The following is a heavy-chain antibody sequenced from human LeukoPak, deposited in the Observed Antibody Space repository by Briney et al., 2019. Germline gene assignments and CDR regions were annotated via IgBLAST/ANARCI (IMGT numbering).Heavy chain of an antibody. J-gene: IGHJ4*02. CDR3: ARQDWLLSRYFDY. CDR2: ISAYNGYT. V-gene: IGHV1-18*01. Sequence: ASVKVSCKASGYSFTNYGISWVRQAPGQGLEWMGWISAYNGYTHFAQKFQGRVTMTTDTSTSTAYMELRSLRSDDTAVYYCARQDWLLSRYFDYWGQGTLVTVSS. CDR1: GYSFTNYG. D-gene: IGHD3-9*01.